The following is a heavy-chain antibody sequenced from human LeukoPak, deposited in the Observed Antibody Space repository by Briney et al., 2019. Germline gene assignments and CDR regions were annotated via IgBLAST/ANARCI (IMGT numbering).Heavy chain of an antibody. Sequence: GRSLRLSYNHSGFTFSNYPMRIFRQAPRERREWVANIKEDGSEKYYVDSVKGRFAISRDNAKGSLYLQMNSLRAEDTAMYYCARDTIAAGDWGQGTLVTVSS. J-gene: IGHJ4*02. CDR3: ARDTIAAGD. V-gene: IGHV3-7*01. D-gene: IGHD6-13*01. CDR2: IKEDGSEK. CDR1: GFTFSNYP.